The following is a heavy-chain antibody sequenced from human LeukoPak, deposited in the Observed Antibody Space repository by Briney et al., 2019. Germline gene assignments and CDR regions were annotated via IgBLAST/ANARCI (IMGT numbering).Heavy chain of an antibody. CDR2: INHSGST. Sequence: PSETLSLTCAVYGGSFSGYYWSWIRQPPGKGLEWIGEINHSGSTNYNPSLKSRVTISVDTSKNQFSLKLSSVTAADTAVYYCARKIAAAGPSLIDYWGQGTLVTVSS. V-gene: IGHV4-34*01. J-gene: IGHJ4*02. D-gene: IGHD6-13*01. CDR1: GGSFSGYY. CDR3: ARKIAAAGPSLIDY.